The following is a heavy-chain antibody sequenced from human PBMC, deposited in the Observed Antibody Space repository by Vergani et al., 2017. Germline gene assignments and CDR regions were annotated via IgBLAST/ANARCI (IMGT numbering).Heavy chain of an antibody. D-gene: IGHD3-22*01. CDR3: ALPYYYDSSGYYLDAFDI. CDR2: INPNSGGT. Sequence: QVQLVQSGAEVKKPGASVKFSCKASGYTFTSYYMHWVRQAPGQGLEWMGWINPNSGGTNYAQKFQGRVNMTRDTSISTAYMELSRLRSDATAVYYCALPYYYDSSGYYLDAFDIWGQGTMVTVSS. J-gene: IGHJ3*02. V-gene: IGHV1-2*02. CDR1: GYTFTSYY.